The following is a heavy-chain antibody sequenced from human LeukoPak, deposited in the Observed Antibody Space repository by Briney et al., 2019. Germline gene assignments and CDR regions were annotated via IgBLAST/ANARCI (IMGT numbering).Heavy chain of an antibody. CDR1: GFIFSNYW. CDR2: IKQDGSSK. Sequence: RSLRLSCTASGFIFSNYWMTWVRQAPGKGLEWVANIKQDGSSKYYVDSVKGRFTISRDNAKNSLYLQMNSLRVDDSAIYYCARHLGGSEAFWGQGTLVTVSS. D-gene: IGHD3-10*01. J-gene: IGHJ4*02. V-gene: IGHV3-7*01. CDR3: ARHLGGSEAF.